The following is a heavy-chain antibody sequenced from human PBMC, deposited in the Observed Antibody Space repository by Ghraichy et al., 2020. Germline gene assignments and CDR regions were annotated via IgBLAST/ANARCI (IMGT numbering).Heavy chain of an antibody. CDR1: GFTFSSYS. Sequence: GGSLRLSCAASGFTFSSYSMNWVRQAPGKGLEWVSYISSSSSTIYYADSVKGRFTISRDNAKNSLYLQMNSLRAEDTAVYYCARLYYYDSSGYYAYWGQGTLVTVSS. CDR3: ARLYYYDSSGYYAY. J-gene: IGHJ4*02. D-gene: IGHD3-22*01. CDR2: ISSSSSTI. V-gene: IGHV3-48*01.